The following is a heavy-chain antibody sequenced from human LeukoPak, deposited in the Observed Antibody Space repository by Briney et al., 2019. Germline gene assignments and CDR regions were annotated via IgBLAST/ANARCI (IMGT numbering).Heavy chain of an antibody. CDR1: GFTFSNYA. Sequence: SGGSLRLSCAASGFTFSNYAMHWVRQAPGKGLEWVAFIRYDGSNKYYADSVKGRFTISRDNSKNTLYLQMNSLRAEDTAAYYCAKDLSKGLLYRRGMYYFDYWGQGTLVTVSS. V-gene: IGHV3-30*02. D-gene: IGHD3-3*01. J-gene: IGHJ4*02. CDR2: IRYDGSNK. CDR3: AKDLSKGLLYRRGMYYFDY.